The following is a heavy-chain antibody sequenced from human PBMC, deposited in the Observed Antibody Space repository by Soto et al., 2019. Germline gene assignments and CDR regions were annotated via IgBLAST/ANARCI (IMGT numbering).Heavy chain of an antibody. J-gene: IGHJ4*02. CDR1: GYNFANYW. Sequence: GESLKISCEGSGYNFANYWIGWVRQMPGKGLEWMGMIFPGDSDTKNSPSLQGQITMSVHKSDSSPYLPWRSLKGSDTAMYYCAGGYATGPNDFDIWGQGTLVTVSS. CDR2: IFPGDSDT. CDR3: AGGYATGPNDFDI. V-gene: IGHV5-51*01. D-gene: IGHD3-16*01.